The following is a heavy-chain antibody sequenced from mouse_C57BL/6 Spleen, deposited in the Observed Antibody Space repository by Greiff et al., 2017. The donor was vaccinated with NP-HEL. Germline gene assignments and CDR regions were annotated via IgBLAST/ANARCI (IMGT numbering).Heavy chain of an antibody. Sequence: QVQLQQSVPELVKPGASVKISCKASGYSFTSYYIHWVKQRPGQGLEWIGWIYPGSGNTKYNEKFKGKATLTADTSSSTAYMQLSSLTSEDSAVYYCARTYYGNPYYFDYWGQGTTLTVSS. V-gene: IGHV1-66*01. CDR3: ARTYYGNPYYFDY. D-gene: IGHD2-10*01. CDR1: GYSFTSYY. J-gene: IGHJ2*01. CDR2: IYPGSGNT.